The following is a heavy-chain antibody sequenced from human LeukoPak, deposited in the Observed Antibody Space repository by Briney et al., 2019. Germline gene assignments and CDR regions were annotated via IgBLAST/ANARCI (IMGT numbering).Heavy chain of an antibody. CDR2: IYHSGTT. V-gene: IGHV4-30-4*07. J-gene: IGHJ6*03. CDR3: ARGRIAVTGSYYYYMDV. Sequence: SETLSLTCAVSGVAISRGGYAWNWIRQPPGKGLEWIAYIYHSGTTYYNPSLKSRATISVDTSKNQFSLKLSSVTAADTAVYYCARGRIAVTGSYYYYMDVWGKGTTVTVSS. D-gene: IGHD6-19*01. CDR1: GVAISRGGYA.